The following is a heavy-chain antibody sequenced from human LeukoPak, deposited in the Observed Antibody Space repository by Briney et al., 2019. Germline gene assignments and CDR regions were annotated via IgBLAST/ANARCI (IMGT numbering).Heavy chain of an antibody. Sequence: GGSLRLSCAASGFTFSSFWMHWLRQVPGKGLVWVSRINGDGSSTAYADSVRGRFTISRDNAKNTLYLQMNSLRAEDTSVYYCVKGAPFDYWGQGALVTVSS. CDR1: GFTFSSFW. V-gene: IGHV3-74*03. CDR2: INGDGSST. CDR3: VKGAPFDY. J-gene: IGHJ4*02.